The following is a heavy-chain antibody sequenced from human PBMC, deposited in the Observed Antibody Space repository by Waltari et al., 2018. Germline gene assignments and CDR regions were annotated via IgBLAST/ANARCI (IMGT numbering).Heavy chain of an antibody. D-gene: IGHD3-16*01. Sequence: QVQLVQSGAEVKKPGASVKVSCKASGYTFTSYGLSWGRQAPGQGLEWMGWISAYNGNTNYAQKLQGRVTMTTDTSTSTAYMELRSLRSDDTAVYYCASALYDYVWSKAFDIWGQGTMVTVSS. CDR2: ISAYNGNT. CDR1: GYTFTSYG. J-gene: IGHJ3*02. V-gene: IGHV1-18*01. CDR3: ASALYDYVWSKAFDI.